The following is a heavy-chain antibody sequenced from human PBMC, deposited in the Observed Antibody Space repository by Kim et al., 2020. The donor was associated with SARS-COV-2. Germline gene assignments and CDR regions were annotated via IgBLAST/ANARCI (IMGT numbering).Heavy chain of an antibody. CDR2: ISSSGSTI. CDR1: GFTFSSYE. V-gene: IGHV3-48*03. J-gene: IGHJ3*02. Sequence: GGSLRLSCAASGFTFSSYEMNWVRQAPGKGLEWVSYISSSGSTIYYADSVKGRFTISRDNAKNSLYLQMNSLRAEDTAVYYCARVIAGRYARYHAFDIWGQGTMVTVSS. CDR3: ARVIAGRYARYHAFDI. D-gene: IGHD3-22*01.